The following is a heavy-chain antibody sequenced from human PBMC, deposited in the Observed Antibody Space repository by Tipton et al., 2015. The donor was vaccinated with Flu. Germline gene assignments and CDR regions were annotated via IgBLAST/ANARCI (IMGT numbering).Heavy chain of an antibody. D-gene: IGHD3-10*01. CDR1: GYSISSGYY. V-gene: IGHV4-38-2*01. J-gene: IGHJ4*02. Sequence: TLSLTCAVSGYSISSGYYWGWIRQPPGKGLEWIGSIYHSGSTYYNPSLKSRVTISVDTSKNQFSLKLSSVTAADTAVYYCARARGAITVGPEDYWGQGTLVTVSS. CDR3: ARARGAITVGPEDY. CDR2: IYHSGST.